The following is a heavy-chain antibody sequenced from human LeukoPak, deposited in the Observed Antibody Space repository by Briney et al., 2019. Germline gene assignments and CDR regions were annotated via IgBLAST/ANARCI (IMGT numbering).Heavy chain of an antibody. CDR2: ISDSDGNT. Sequence: GGSLRLSCAASGFTFSSYAMSWVRQAPGKGLEWVSAISDSDGNTYYADSVKGRFTISRDNSKNTLYLQMNSLRAEDTAVYYCASALRIYYYFDYWGQGTLVTVSS. V-gene: IGHV3-23*01. CDR3: ASALRIYYYFDY. CDR1: GFTFSSYA. D-gene: IGHD1-26*01. J-gene: IGHJ4*02.